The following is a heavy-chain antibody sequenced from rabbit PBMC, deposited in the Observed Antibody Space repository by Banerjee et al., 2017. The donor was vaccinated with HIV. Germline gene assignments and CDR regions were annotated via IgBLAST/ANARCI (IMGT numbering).Heavy chain of an antibody. CDR2: IYTGNSGST. D-gene: IGHD6-1*01. CDR1: GLDFSSSYW. V-gene: IGHV1S45*01. Sequence: EESGGDLVQPEGSLTLTCTASGLDFSSSYWICWVRQAPGKGLEWIACIYTGNSGSTYYASWAKGRFTISKTSSTTVTLQMTSLTAADTATYFCARRDAYYGCAFKLWGQGTLVTVS. J-gene: IGHJ4*01. CDR3: ARRDAYYGCAFKL.